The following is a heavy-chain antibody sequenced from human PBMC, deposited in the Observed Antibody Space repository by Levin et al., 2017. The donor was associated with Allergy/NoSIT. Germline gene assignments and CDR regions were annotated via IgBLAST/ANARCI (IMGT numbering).Heavy chain of an antibody. CDR3: ARGFFLAGDYGFDY. D-gene: IGHD4-17*01. J-gene: IGHJ4*02. CDR2: ISAYNGNT. CDR1: GYTFTSYD. Sequence: ASVKVSCKASGYTFTSYDIIWVRQAPGQGLEWMGWISAYNGNTNYAQKLQGRVTMTTDTSTSTAYMELRSLRSDDTAVYYCARGFFLAGDYGFDYWGQGTLVTVSS. V-gene: IGHV1-18*01.